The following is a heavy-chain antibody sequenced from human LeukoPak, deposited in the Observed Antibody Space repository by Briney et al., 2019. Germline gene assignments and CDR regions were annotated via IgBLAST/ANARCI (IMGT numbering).Heavy chain of an antibody. V-gene: IGHV3-33*01. CDR3: ARDLRGYCSSTSCYGGPVPVDY. CDR1: GFTFSSYG. J-gene: IGHJ4*02. CDR2: IWYDGSNK. D-gene: IGHD2-2*01. Sequence: GGSLRLSCAASGFTFSSYGMHWVRQAPGKGLEWVAVIWYDGSNKYYADSVKGRFTISRDNSKNTLYLQMNSLRAEDTAVYYCARDLRGYCSSTSCYGGPVPVDYWGQGTLVTVSS.